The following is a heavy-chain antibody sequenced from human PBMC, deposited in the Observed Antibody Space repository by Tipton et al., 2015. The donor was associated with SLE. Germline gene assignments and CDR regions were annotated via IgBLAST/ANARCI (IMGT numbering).Heavy chain of an antibody. CDR3: AGQLALYGMDV. J-gene: IGHJ6*02. CDR2: IYAAGST. CDR1: GFTVSSSY. V-gene: IGHV3-66*04. Sequence: SLRLSCAASGFTVSSSYMNWVRQAPGKGLEWVSVIYAAGSTYYADSVRGRFSLSRDNSKNTLYLQMNSLRAEDAAVYYCAGQLALYGMDVWGQGTTVTVSS.